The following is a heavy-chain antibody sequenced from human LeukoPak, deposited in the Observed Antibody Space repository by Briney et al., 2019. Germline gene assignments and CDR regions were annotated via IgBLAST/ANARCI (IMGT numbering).Heavy chain of an antibody. CDR2: VSEDGSGK. CDR1: GFTLSSYW. J-gene: IGHJ6*04. CDR3: ARDDGDV. V-gene: IGHV3-7*01. Sequence: GGSLRLSCEASGFTLSSYWRKWVRQAPGKGLEWVATVSEDGSGKYFVESVKDRFTISRDSAKNSLYLEMDSLTVEGTAVYFCARDDGDVWGKGTTVTVSS.